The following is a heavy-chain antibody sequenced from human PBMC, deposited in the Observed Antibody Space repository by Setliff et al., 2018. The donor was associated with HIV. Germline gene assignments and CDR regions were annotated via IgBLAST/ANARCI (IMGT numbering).Heavy chain of an antibody. CDR3: AQLGMVDDFDY. V-gene: IGHV4-59*01. J-gene: IGHJ4*02. Sequence: SETLSLTCNVSGGPISSYYWTWIRQPPGKGLEWIGYIYYSGSTNYNPSLKSRVTISVDTSKNHFSLKLRSVTAADTAVYYCAQLGMVDDFDYWGQGTLVTVSS. D-gene: IGHD1-1*01. CDR1: GGPISSYY. CDR2: IYYSGST.